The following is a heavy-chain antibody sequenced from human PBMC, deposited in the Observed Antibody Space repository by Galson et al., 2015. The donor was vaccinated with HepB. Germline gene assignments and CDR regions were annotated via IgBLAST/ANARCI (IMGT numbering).Heavy chain of an antibody. CDR1: GFTLSSYG. D-gene: IGHD4-11*01. J-gene: IGHJ4*02. CDR3: AKDDYSNYNFDY. Sequence: SLRLSCAASGFTLSSYGMHWVRQAPGKGLEWVAVIWYDGSNKYYADSVKGRFTISRDNSKNTLYLQMNSLRAEDTAVYYCAKDDYSNYNFDYWGQGTLVTVSS. CDR2: IWYDGSNK. V-gene: IGHV3-33*06.